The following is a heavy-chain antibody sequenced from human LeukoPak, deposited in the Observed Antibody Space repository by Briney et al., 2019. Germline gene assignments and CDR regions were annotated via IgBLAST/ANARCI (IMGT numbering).Heavy chain of an antibody. J-gene: IGHJ4*02. Sequence: GESLKISCKGSGYSLTSYWIGWVRQMPGKGLEWMGIIYPGDSDTRYSPSFQGQVTISADKSISTAYLQWSSLKASDTAMYYCARHPDYSNYALPNFDYWGQGTLVTVSS. CDR2: IYPGDSDT. CDR3: ARHPDYSNYALPNFDY. V-gene: IGHV5-51*01. CDR1: GYSLTSYW. D-gene: IGHD4-11*01.